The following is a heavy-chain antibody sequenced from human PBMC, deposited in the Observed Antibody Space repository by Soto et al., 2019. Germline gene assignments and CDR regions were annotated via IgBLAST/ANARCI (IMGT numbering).Heavy chain of an antibody. Sequence: ASVKVSCKASGYTFTGYYMHWLRQAPGQGLEWMGWINPNSGGTNYAQKFQGRVTMTRDTSISTAYMELSRLRSDDTAVYYCAKLYGDHPFYYYGMDVWGQGTTVTVSS. D-gene: IGHD4-17*01. CDR2: INPNSGGT. V-gene: IGHV1-2*02. J-gene: IGHJ6*02. CDR1: GYTFTGYY. CDR3: AKLYGDHPFYYYGMDV.